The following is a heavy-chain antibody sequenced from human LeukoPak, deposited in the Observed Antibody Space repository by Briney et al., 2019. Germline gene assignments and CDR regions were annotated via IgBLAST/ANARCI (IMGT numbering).Heavy chain of an antibody. J-gene: IGHJ6*03. V-gene: IGHV3-43D*03. Sequence: GSLRLSCAASGFTFDDYAMHWVRQAPGKGLEWVSLISWDGGSTYYADSVKGRFTISRDNSKNSLYLQMNSLRAEDTALYYCAKGRGYSYGTTPAGVCPFCYMDVWGKGTTVTVSS. D-gene: IGHD5-18*01. CDR2: ISWDGGST. CDR3: AKGRGYSYGTTPAGVCPFCYMDV. CDR1: GFTFDDYA.